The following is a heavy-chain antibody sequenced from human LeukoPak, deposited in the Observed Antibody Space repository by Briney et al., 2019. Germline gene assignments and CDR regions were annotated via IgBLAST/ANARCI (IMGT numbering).Heavy chain of an antibody. J-gene: IGHJ5*02. CDR2: IIPILGTA. CDR1: GGTFSSYA. D-gene: IGHD1-26*01. V-gene: IGHV1-69*04. Sequence: SVKVSCKASGGTFSSYAISWVRQAPGQGLEWMGRIIPILGTANYAQKFQGRVTITADKSTSTAYMELSSLRSEDTAVYYCARGAVSLRPSSNWFDPWGQGTLVTVSS. CDR3: ARGAVSLRPSSNWFDP.